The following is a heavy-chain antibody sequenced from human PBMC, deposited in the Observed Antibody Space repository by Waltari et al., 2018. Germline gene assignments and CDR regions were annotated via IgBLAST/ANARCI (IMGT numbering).Heavy chain of an antibody. J-gene: IGHJ4*02. CDR1: GGSISSGGYY. D-gene: IGHD3-22*01. CDR3: ARDSRDSSGYYWSRTVGYYFDY. Sequence: QVQLQESGPGLVKPSQTLSLTCTVSGGSISSGGYYWSWIRQHPGKGLEWIGYIYYSGSTYYNPSLKSRVTISVDTSKNQFSLKLSSVTAADTAVYYCARDSRDSSGYYWSRTVGYYFDYWGQGTLVTVSS. V-gene: IGHV4-31*03. CDR2: IYYSGST.